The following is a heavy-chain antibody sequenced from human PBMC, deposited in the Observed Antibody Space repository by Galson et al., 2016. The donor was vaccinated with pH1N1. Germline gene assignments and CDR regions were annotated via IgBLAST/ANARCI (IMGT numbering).Heavy chain of an antibody. V-gene: IGHV1-46*01. Sequence: SVKVSCKAAGYSVTRYYMHWVRQAPGQGLEWMGIIDPSDGTTTYSEKFQGRISLTRDTSTNSVYMELTNLRPDDSATYFCARRYFLDYWGQGTLVTVSS. J-gene: IGHJ4*02. CDR2: IDPSDGTT. CDR1: GYSVTRYY. CDR3: ARRYFLDY.